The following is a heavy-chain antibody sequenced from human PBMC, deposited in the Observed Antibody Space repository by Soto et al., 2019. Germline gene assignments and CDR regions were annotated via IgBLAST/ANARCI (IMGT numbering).Heavy chain of an antibody. CDR1: GFTFNAYT. J-gene: IGHJ4*02. V-gene: IGHV3-43*01. D-gene: IGHD3-9*01. CDR3: AKDSYDILTGQKRYFDS. Sequence: GSLRLSCAASGFTFNAYTMHWVRQAPGKGLEWVSLISWDGGITYYGDSVKGRFTVSRDNSDNSLYLQMTSLRSDDTAFYYCAKDSYDILTGQKRYFDSWGQGTLVTVS. CDR2: ISWDGGIT.